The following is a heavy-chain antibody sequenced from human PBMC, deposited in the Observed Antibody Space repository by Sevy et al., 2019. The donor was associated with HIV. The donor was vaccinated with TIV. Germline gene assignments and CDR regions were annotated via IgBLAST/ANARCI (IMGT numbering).Heavy chain of an antibody. CDR3: ITDPAYRRYDEEVRYYFFYGMDV. CDR2: IKSEFDGEAI. Sequence: GGSLRLSCTASGFTFSSAWMSWVRQAPGKGLEWVGRIKSEFDGEAIDYAAPVKGRFTISREDSKNTVYLQMNSLKTDDTAVYYCITDPAYRRYDEEVRYYFFYGMDVWGQGNTVSVS. J-gene: IGHJ6*02. D-gene: IGHD3-10*01. V-gene: IGHV3-15*01. CDR1: GFTFSSAW.